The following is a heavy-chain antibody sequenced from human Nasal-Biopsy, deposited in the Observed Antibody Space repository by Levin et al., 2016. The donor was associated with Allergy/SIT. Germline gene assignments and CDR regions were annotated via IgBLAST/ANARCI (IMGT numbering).Heavy chain of an antibody. V-gene: IGHV3-11*06. CDR1: GFAISGYY. D-gene: IGHD1-14*01. J-gene: IGHJ4*02. CDR2: ISGGSTYT. CDR3: ARDKPPEPGYFDS. Sequence: GESLKISCAASGFAISGYYMSWIRQAPGKGLEWISDISGGSTYTNYADSVKGRFTISRDNGKNSVYLQMDSLRPEDTAIYYCARDKPPEPGYFDSWGLGSLVTVSS.